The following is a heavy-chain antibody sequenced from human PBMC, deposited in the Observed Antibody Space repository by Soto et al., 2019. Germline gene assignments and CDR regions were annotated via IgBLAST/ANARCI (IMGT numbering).Heavy chain of an antibody. CDR1: GGSISSDGDYYR. V-gene: IGHV4-31*03. Sequence: QMQLQESGPGLVSPSQTLSLTCTVSGGSISSDGDYYRWSWIRQHPGKGLEWIGYIYDSGSPYYHPSLESRVTVSVDTSTTQFSLKLSSLTAADTAVYYCARVRENYFDSWGQGILVTVSS. CDR3: ARVRENYFDS. CDR2: IYDSGSP. J-gene: IGHJ4*02.